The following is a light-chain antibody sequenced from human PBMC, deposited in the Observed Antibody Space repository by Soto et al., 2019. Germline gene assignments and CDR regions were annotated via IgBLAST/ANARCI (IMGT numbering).Light chain of an antibody. CDR1: QDISNY. J-gene: IGKJ3*01. CDR3: QQYDNLPFT. Sequence: DIQMTQSPSSLSASVGDRVTITCQASQDISNYLNWYQQKPGKAPKLLIYDASNLETGVPSRFSGSGSGTDFTFTISSVQPEDFATYYCQQYDNLPFTCGPGTKVDIK. V-gene: IGKV1-33*01. CDR2: DAS.